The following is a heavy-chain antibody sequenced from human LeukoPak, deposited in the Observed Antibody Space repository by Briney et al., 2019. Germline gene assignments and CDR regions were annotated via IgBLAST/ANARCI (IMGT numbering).Heavy chain of an antibody. J-gene: IGHJ6*03. V-gene: IGHV1-2*02. Sequence: ASVKVSCKASGYTFTGYYMHWVRQAPGQGLEWMGWINPNSGGTNYAQKFQGSVTMTRDTSISTAYMELSRLRSDDTAVYYCASHPPRYFGVVTDYYYMDVWGKGATVTVSS. CDR2: INPNSGGT. D-gene: IGHD3-3*01. CDR1: GYTFTGYY. CDR3: ASHPPRYFGVVTDYYYMDV.